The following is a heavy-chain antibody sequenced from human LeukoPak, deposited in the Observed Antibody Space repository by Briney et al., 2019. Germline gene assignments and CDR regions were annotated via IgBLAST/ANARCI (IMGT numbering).Heavy chain of an antibody. D-gene: IGHD6-19*01. J-gene: IGHJ6*02. CDR3: ARDLEQWRGRMDV. CDR1: GNTFTDYY. Sequence: ASVKVSCKASGNTFTDYYMHWVRQAPGQGLEWMGWINPNTGGTNYAQKFQGGVTMTRDTSITTAYMELSGLRSDDTAVYYCARDLEQWRGRMDVWGQGTTVTVSS. V-gene: IGHV1-2*02. CDR2: INPNTGGT.